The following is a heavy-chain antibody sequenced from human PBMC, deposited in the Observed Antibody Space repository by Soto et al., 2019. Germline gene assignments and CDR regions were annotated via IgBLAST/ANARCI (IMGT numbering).Heavy chain of an antibody. V-gene: IGHV4-34*01. J-gene: IGHJ5*02. CDR2: INHSVST. Sequence: QVQLQQWGAGLLKPSETLSLTCAVYGGSFSGYYWSWIRQPPGKGLEWIGEINHSVSTNYNPSLKSRVTISVDTSKNQFSLKLSSVTAADTAVYYCATPGVAARSWFDPWGQGTLVTVSS. CDR3: ATPGVAARSWFDP. D-gene: IGHD6-6*01. CDR1: GGSFSGYY.